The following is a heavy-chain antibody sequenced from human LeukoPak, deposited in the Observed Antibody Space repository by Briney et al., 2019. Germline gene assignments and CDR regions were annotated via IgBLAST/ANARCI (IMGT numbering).Heavy chain of an antibody. V-gene: IGHV1-18*01. CDR1: GYTFTSYG. Sequence: ASVKVSCKASGYTFTSYGISWVRQAPGQGLEWMGWISAYNGNTNYAQKLQGRVTMTTDTSTSTAYMELRSLRSDDTAVYYCARVATTPYYYYGMDVWGQGITVTVSS. CDR2: ISAYNGNT. J-gene: IGHJ6*02. CDR3: ARVATTPYYYYGMDV. D-gene: IGHD5-12*01.